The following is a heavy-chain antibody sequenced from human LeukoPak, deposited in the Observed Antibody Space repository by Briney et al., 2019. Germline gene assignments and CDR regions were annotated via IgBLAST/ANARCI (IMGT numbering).Heavy chain of an antibody. J-gene: IGHJ3*02. D-gene: IGHD6-19*01. V-gene: IGHV4-4*02. Sequence: PSETLSLTCAVYAGSISSSNWWSWVRQPPGKGLGWIGAIYHNRSTNNHTSLKSRVTISVDNSKNQFSLKLSSVTAADTAVYYCARDGYSSGWYLKPNDAFDIWGQGTMVTVSS. CDR1: AGSISSSNW. CDR2: IYHNRST. CDR3: ARDGYSSGWYLKPNDAFDI.